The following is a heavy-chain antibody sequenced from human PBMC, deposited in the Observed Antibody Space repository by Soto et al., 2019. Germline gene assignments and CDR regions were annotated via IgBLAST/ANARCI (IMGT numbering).Heavy chain of an antibody. CDR3: ERVDYRSSWVDAFDI. Sequence: SETLSLTCTVSGGSVSSGSYYWSWIRQPPGKGLEWIGYIYYSGSTNYNPSLKSRVTISVDTSKNQFSLTLSSVTAADTAVYYCERVDYRSSWVDAFDIWGQGTMVTVSS. CDR2: IYYSGST. V-gene: IGHV4-61*01. CDR1: GGSVSSGSYY. D-gene: IGHD6-13*01. J-gene: IGHJ3*02.